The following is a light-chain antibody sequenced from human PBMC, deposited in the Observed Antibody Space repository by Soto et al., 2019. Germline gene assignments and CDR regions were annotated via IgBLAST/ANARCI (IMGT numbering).Light chain of an antibody. CDR2: GAS. Sequence: ENVLTQSPVTLSLSPGERATLSCRASQSVSNNYLAWYQQKPGQAPRLLIYGASNRATGIPDRFSGSGSGTDFTLTISRLEPEDFAVYYCQQYGTSSLTFGGGTKVDIK. V-gene: IGKV3-20*01. CDR3: QQYGTSSLT. CDR1: QSVSNNY. J-gene: IGKJ4*01.